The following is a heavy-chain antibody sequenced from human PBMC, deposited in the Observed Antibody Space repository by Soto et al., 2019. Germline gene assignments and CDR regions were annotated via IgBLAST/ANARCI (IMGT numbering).Heavy chain of an antibody. D-gene: IGHD3-3*02. CDR3: XRLKGAFFITSYHWFDP. Sequence: PSETLSLTCTVSGDSISSSSYYWGWIRQPPGKGLEWIGDIYYSGTTHYNPSLKRRVTISIDTSKNQFSLHLRSVTAADTAVYYCXRLKGAFFITSYHWFDPWGQGTPVTVSS. J-gene: IGHJ5*02. V-gene: IGHV4-39*01. CDR2: IYYSGTT. CDR1: GDSISSSSYY.